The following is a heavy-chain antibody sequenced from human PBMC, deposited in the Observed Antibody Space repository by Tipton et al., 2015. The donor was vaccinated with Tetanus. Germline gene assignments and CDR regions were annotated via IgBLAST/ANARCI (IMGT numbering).Heavy chain of an antibody. CDR1: GGSISSFNYY. V-gene: IGHV4-39*01. CDR3: ARLSSSANDAHAFDI. D-gene: IGHD3-22*01. Sequence: TLSLTCTVSGGSISSFNYYWGWVHQPPGKGLEWIGSIYYSGSTYYNPSLRSRVTLSVDTSNTQFSLRVTSVTAADTAVYYCARLSSSANDAHAFDIWGQGTMVTVPS. J-gene: IGHJ3*02. CDR2: IYYSGST.